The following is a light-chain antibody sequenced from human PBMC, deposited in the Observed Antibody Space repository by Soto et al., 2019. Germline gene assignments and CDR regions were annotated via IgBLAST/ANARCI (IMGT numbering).Light chain of an antibody. J-gene: IGLJ1*01. CDR1: INAIAAYSC. Sequence: QSALTQPASVSGSPGQSIAISCTGTINAIAAYSCVSWYQQHPGKAPKLMIYDVSARPSGVSDRFSGSKSGNTASLTISGLQAEDEGDYYCSSCSSNGTPDFGTGTKVTVL. CDR3: SSCSSNGTPD. CDR2: DVS. V-gene: IGLV2-14*03.